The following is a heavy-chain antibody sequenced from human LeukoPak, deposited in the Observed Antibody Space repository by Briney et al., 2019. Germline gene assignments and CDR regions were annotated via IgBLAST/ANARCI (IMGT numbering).Heavy chain of an antibody. CDR3: ARDLVYYDSSGADY. D-gene: IGHD3-22*01. Sequence: GGSLRLSCAASGFTFSSYTLNWVRQAPGKGLEWVSSISSSSIYIYYADSVKGRFTISRDNAKKSLYLQMNSLRAEDTAVYYCARDLVYYDSSGADYWGQGTLVTVSS. CDR1: GFTFSSYT. CDR2: ISSSSIYI. V-gene: IGHV3-21*01. J-gene: IGHJ4*02.